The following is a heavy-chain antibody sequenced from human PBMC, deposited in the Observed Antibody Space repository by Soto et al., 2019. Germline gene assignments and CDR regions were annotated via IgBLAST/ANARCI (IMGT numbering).Heavy chain of an antibody. D-gene: IGHD3-9*01. CDR1: GYSFTNYW. CDR2: IYPGDSDT. Sequence: PGESLKISCKGSGYSFTNYWIGWVRQMPGKGLEWMGIIYPGDSDTRYSPSFQGQVTISADKSISTAYLQWSSLKASDTAMYYCASSTKLRYFDGYYYGMDVWGQGTTVTVSS. J-gene: IGHJ6*02. V-gene: IGHV5-51*01. CDR3: ASSTKLRYFDGYYYGMDV.